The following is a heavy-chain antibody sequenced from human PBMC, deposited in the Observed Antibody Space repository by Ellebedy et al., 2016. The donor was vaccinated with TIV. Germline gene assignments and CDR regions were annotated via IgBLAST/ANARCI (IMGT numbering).Heavy chain of an antibody. V-gene: IGHV3-30*14. J-gene: IGHJ6*02. CDR3: ARDPLTVTPEGVYYYGLDV. CDR2: ITYDGSNQ. CDR1: GFSFDIYS. D-gene: IGHD3-16*01. Sequence: GESLKISCEASGFSFDIYSMHWVRQAPGKGLEWVAVITYDGSNQHYADSVKGRFTFSRDISKNTLYLQMDSLRVEDTAVYYCARDPLTVTPEGVYYYGLDVWGQGTTVTVSS.